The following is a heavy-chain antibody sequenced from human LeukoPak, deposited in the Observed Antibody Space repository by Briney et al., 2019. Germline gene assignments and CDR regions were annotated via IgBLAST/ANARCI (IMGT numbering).Heavy chain of an antibody. CDR3: ARDFSGASRSDY. V-gene: IGHV3-30-3*01. CDR2: IALDAYRE. D-gene: IGHD4/OR15-4a*01. CDR1: GFTFSWYA. J-gene: IGHJ4*02. Sequence: GGSLRLSYSASGFTFSWYAMHWLRQAPGKGLEWVAVIALDAYREYHADSVKGRFTISRDNSKNTLYLQMNSLRAEDTAFYYYARDFSGASRSDYWGQGTLVTVSS.